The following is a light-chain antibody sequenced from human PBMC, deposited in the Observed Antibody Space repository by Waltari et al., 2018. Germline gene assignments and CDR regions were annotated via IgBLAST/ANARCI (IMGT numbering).Light chain of an antibody. CDR2: GAS. CDR1: QSIGRS. V-gene: IGKV3-20*01. CDR3: QKYERLPAT. J-gene: IGKJ1*01. Sequence: EVVLTQSPGPLSLSPGERVTLSCRASQSIGRSLVWYQQRPGQAPRLPIYGASIRATGVPDRFSGSGSGTDFSLTISRLDPEDFAVYFCQKYERLPATFGQGTKVEI.